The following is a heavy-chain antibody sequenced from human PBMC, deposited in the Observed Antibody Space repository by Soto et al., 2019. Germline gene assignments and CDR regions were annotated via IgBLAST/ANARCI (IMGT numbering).Heavy chain of an antibody. CDR3: ARSVTP. V-gene: IGHV4-4*02. D-gene: IGHD3-10*01. CDR2: IFHGGST. Sequence: PSETLSLTCAVSGASIRSNNWWSWVRQPPGKGLEWIGEIFHGGSTYYNPSLKTRLTISVDTSKNQFSLKLTSVTAADTAVYYCARSVTPWGQGTLVTVSS. J-gene: IGHJ5*02. CDR1: GASIRSNNW.